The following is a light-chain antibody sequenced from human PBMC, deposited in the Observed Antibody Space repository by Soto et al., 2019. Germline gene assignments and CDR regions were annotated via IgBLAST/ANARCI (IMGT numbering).Light chain of an antibody. J-gene: IGKJ1*01. CDR3: QQYNSFIWT. CDR2: RAS. CDR1: QTIRSW. V-gene: IGKV1-5*03. Sequence: DIQMTQSPSTLSASVGDRATIICRASQTIRSWLAWYQQKGGQAPKLLIYRASILAGVVPSRFSGSGSGTDFNPTISSLQPDDFVYYYCQQYNSFIWTFGQGTKVDIK.